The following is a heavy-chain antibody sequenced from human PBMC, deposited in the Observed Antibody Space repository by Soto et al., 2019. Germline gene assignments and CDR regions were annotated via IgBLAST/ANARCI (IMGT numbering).Heavy chain of an antibody. V-gene: IGHV3-23*01. CDR3: AKDPDYIWGSYRFFDY. CDR2: ISGSGGST. CDR1: GFTFSSYA. D-gene: IGHD3-16*02. J-gene: IGHJ4*02. Sequence: EVQLLESGGGLVQPGGSLRLSCAASGFTFSSYAMSWVRQAPGKGLEWVSAISGSGGSTYYADSVKGRFTISRDNSENTLYLQMNSLRAEDTAVYYCAKDPDYIWGSYRFFDYWGQGTLVTVSS.